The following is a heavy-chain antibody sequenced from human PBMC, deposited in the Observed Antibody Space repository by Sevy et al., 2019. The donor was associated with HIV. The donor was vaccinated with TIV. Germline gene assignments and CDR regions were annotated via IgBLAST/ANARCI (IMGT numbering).Heavy chain of an antibody. V-gene: IGHV4-59*08. CDR2: IYYSGST. J-gene: IGHJ5*02. Sequence: SETLSLTCTVSGGSISSYYWSWIRQPPGKGLEWIGYIYYSGSTNYNPSLKSRVTISVDTSKNQFSLKLSSVTAADTAVYYCARHGKEDWFDPWGQGTLDTVSS. D-gene: IGHD1-26*01. CDR1: GGSISSYY. CDR3: ARHGKEDWFDP.